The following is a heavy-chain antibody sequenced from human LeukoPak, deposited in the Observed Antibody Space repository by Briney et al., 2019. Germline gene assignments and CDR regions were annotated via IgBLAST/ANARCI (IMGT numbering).Heavy chain of an antibody. V-gene: IGHV3-7*01. CDR3: RVGHYSDY. CDR1: RFNFSDFW. J-gene: IGHJ4*02. CDR2: IKNDGSEQ. D-gene: IGHD2-15*01. Sequence: PGGSLKPSXAGSRFNFSDFWMSWVRQAPGKGLEWVANIKNDGSEQYYVDSVKGRFTISRDNAKSSLFLQMHSLRAEDTAVYYCRVGHYSDYWGQGTLVTVSS.